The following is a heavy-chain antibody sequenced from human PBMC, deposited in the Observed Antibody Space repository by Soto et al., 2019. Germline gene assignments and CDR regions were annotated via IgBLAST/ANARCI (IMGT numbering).Heavy chain of an antibody. CDR3: AKGSCSGGSCYPLYYYGMDV. J-gene: IGHJ6*02. Sequence: GGSLRLSCAASGFTFSSYAMSWVRQAPGKGLEWVSAISGSGGSTYYADSVKGRFTISRDNSKNTLDLQMNSLRAEDTAVYYCAKGSCSGGSCYPLYYYGMDVWGQGTTVTVSS. CDR1: GFTFSSYA. V-gene: IGHV3-23*01. CDR2: ISGSGGST. D-gene: IGHD2-15*01.